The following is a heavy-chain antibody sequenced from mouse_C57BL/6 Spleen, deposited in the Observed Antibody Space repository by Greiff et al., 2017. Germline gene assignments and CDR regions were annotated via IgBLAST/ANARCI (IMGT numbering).Heavy chain of an antibody. CDR3: ARGLSYFDY. V-gene: IGHV5-4*01. Sequence: EVQVVESGGGLVKPGGSLKLSCAASGFTFSSYAMSWVRQTPEKRLEWVATISDGGSYTYYPDNIKGRITISRDNAKNNLYLQMSHLKSEDTAMYYCARGLSYFDYWGQGTTLTVSS. D-gene: IGHD3-3*01. CDR1: GFTFSSYA. J-gene: IGHJ2*01. CDR2: ISDGGSYT.